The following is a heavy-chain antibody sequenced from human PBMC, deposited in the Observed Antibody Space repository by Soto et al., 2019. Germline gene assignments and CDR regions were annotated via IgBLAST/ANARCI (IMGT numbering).Heavy chain of an antibody. CDR1: GFTFSSYG. CDR2: IWYDGSNK. D-gene: IGHD6-13*01. CDR3: ARDHSGKCDY. J-gene: IGHJ4*02. Sequence: QVQLVESGGGVVQPGRSLRLSCAASGFTFSSYGMHWVRQAPGKGLEWVAVIWYDGSNKYYADSVKGRFTISRDNSKNTLYLQMNSLRGGDTAVYYCARDHSGKCDYWGQGTLVTGSS. V-gene: IGHV3-33*01.